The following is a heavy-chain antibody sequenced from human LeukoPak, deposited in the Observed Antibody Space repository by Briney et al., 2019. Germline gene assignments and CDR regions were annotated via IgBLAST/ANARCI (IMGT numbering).Heavy chain of an antibody. D-gene: IGHD1-26*01. J-gene: IGHJ4*02. V-gene: IGHV3-30*03. CDR3: ARESSLRDY. CDR2: ISYDGSNK. CDR1: GFTFSSYG. Sequence: GGSLRLSCAASGFTFSSYGMHWVRQAPGKGLEWVAVISYDGSNKYYADSVKGRFTISRDNSKNTLYLQMNSLRAEDTAVYYCARESSLRDYWGQGTLVTVSS.